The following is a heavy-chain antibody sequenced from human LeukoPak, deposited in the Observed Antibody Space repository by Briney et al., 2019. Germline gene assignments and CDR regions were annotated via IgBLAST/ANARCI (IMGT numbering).Heavy chain of an antibody. CDR2: INSDGSST. D-gene: IGHD6-25*01. Sequence: PGRSLRLSCAASGFIFDDYAMHWVRQAPGKGLVWVSRINSDGSSTSYADSVKGRFTISRDNAKNSLYLQMNSLRAEDTAVYYCSGYPYYYYMDVWGKGTTVTVSS. V-gene: IGHV3-74*01. J-gene: IGHJ6*03. CDR3: SGYPYYYYMDV. CDR1: GFIFDDYA.